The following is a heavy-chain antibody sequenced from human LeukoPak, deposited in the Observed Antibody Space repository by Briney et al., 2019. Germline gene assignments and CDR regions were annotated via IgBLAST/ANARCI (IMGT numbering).Heavy chain of an antibody. CDR1: GFTLSITA. J-gene: IGHJ6*03. D-gene: IGHD6-19*01. CDR2: ISSNGGST. Sequence: GGSLRLSSADPGFTLSITAMHCVRQAPGKGLEYVSAISSNGGSTYYANSVKGRFTISRDNSKNTLYLQMGSLKAEDMAVYYCARVGTWAVAGDYYMDVWGKGTTVTVSS. V-gene: IGHV3-64*01. CDR3: ARVGTWAVAGDYYMDV.